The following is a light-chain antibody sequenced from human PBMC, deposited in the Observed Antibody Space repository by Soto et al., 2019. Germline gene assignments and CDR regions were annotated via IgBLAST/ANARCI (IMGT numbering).Light chain of an antibody. V-gene: IGLV2-14*01. CDR1: SSDIGGYNS. J-gene: IGLJ1*01. CDR3: SSYTRGNTYV. Sequence: LTQPASMSGSPGQSITISCTGTSSDIGGYNSVSWYQQHPRKAPKLMIYEVTNRPSGISNRFSGSKSGNTASLTISGLQAEDEADYYCSSYTRGNTYVFGTGTKVTVL. CDR2: EVT.